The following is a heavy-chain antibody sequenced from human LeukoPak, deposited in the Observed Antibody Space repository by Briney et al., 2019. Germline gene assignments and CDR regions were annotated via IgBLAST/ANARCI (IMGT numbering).Heavy chain of an antibody. J-gene: IGHJ3*02. CDR3: ARWGLYYYDSSGSRQIDAFDI. CDR1: GASISSRSYY. D-gene: IGHD3-22*01. CDR2: MYYSGTT. V-gene: IGHV4-39*07. Sequence: NSSETLSLTCTVSGASISSRSYYWGWIRQSPGKGLEWIGSMYYSGTTYYNPSLKSRVTISVDTSKNQFSLKLSSVTAADTAVYYCARWGLYYYDSSGSRQIDAFDIWGQGTMVTVSS.